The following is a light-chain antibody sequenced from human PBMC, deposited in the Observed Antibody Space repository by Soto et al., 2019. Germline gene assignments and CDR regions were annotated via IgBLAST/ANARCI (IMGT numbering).Light chain of an antibody. CDR1: QRVSTSY. Sequence: EIVLTQSPGTLSLSPGERVTLSCRASQRVSTSYLAWYQQKPGQAPRLLIYGASSRATGIPDRFSGSGSGTDFTLTISRLEREDFAVYYCHQYDSSPPYTFGQGTKLEIK. V-gene: IGKV3-20*01. CDR2: GAS. CDR3: HQYDSSPPYT. J-gene: IGKJ2*01.